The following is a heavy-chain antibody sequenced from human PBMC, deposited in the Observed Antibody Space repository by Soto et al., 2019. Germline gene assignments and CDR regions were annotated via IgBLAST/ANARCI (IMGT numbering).Heavy chain of an antibody. D-gene: IGHD3-9*01. CDR3: ARDYDILTRYGMDV. J-gene: IGHJ6*02. CDR2: ISAYNGNT. CDR1: GYTFTSYG. V-gene: IGHV1-18*04. Sequence: ASVKVSCKASGYTFTSYGISWVRQAPGQGLEWMGWISAYNGNTNYAQKLQGRVTMTTDTSTSTAYMELMSLRSDDTAVYYCARDYDILTRYGMDVWGQGTTVTVSS.